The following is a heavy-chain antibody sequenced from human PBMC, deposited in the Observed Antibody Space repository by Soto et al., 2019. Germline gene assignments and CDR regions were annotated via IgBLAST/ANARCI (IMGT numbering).Heavy chain of an antibody. CDR2: IYYSGST. V-gene: IGHV4-59*01. CDR3: AREHSSSWYWFDP. J-gene: IGHJ5*02. CDR1: GGSISSYY. D-gene: IGHD6-13*01. Sequence: QVQLQESGPGLVKPSETLSLTCTVSGGSISSYYWSWIRQPPGKGLEWIGYIYYSGSTNYNPFLKSRVTISVDTSKNPFSLKLSSVTAADTAVYYCAREHSSSWYWFDPWGQGTLVTVSS.